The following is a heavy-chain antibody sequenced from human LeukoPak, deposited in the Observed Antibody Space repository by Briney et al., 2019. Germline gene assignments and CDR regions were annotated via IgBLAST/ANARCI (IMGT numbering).Heavy chain of an antibody. CDR1: GGTFSSYA. D-gene: IGHD1-1*01. V-gene: IGHV1-69*13. Sequence: ASVKVSCKASGGTFSSYAISWVRQAPGQGLEWMGGIIPIFGTANYAQKFQGRVTITADESTSTAYMELSSLRSEDTAVYYCAREGERVRNAFDIWAKGQWSPSLQ. J-gene: IGHJ3*02. CDR2: IIPIFGTA. CDR3: AREGERVRNAFDI.